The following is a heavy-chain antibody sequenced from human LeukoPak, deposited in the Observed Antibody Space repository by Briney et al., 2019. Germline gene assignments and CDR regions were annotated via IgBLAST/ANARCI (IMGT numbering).Heavy chain of an antibody. D-gene: IGHD6-6*01. CDR3: AKRVPYSSSSVYFDY. V-gene: IGHV3-23*01. CDR2: ITDAGDPT. Sequence: GGSLRLSCAASGFTFSDYYMSWIRQAPGKGLEWVSGITDAGDPTYYADSVKGRFTISRDNSKNTLNLQMDSLRVEDTAVYYCAKRVPYSSSSVYFDYWGQGTLVIVSS. J-gene: IGHJ4*02. CDR1: GFTFSDYY.